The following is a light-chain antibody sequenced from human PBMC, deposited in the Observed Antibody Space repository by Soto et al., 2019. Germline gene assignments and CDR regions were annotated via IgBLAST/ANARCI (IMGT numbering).Light chain of an antibody. CDR2: GAS. J-gene: IGKJ5*01. V-gene: IGKV3-11*01. Sequence: GERATLSCRASQSVSSNLAWYQQKPGQAPRLLIYGASTRATGIPARFSGSGSGTDFTLTISSLEPEDFAVYYCQQRSNWPLTFGGGTRLEIK. CDR3: QQRSNWPLT. CDR1: QSVSSN.